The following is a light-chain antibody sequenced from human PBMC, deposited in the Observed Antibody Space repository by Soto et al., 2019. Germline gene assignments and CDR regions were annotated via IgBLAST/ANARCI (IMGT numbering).Light chain of an antibody. CDR1: DLGSKF. J-gene: IGLJ3*02. Sequence: SYELTQPPSMSVSLGQTATITCSGADLGSKFACWYQQKPGQSPILVIYQDNKRPSGIPERFSGSNSGNTATLTISGTQPMDEADYYCQAWDIRVFGGGTQLTVL. CDR3: QAWDIRV. CDR2: QDN. V-gene: IGLV3-1*01.